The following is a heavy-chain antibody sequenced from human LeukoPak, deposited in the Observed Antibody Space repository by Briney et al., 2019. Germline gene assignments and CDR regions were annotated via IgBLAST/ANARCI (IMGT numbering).Heavy chain of an antibody. CDR2: ISGSGGST. Sequence: PGGSLRLSCAASGFTFSSYAMGWVPKAPGKGLKWFSAISGSGGSTYYADSVKGRFTISRDNSKNTLYLQMNSLRAEDTAVYYCAKDRRSAVDYWGQGTLVTVSS. CDR1: GFTFSSYA. J-gene: IGHJ4*02. V-gene: IGHV3-23*01. CDR3: AKDRRSAVDY. D-gene: IGHD6-19*01.